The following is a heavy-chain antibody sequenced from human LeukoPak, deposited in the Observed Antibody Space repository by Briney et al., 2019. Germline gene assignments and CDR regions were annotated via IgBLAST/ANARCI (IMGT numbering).Heavy chain of an antibody. J-gene: IGHJ4*02. D-gene: IGHD4-17*01. CDR2: ISNSGSN. CDR1: GDSISSGGYY. V-gene: IGHV4-31*03. CDR3: ARDAPDYADYFDY. Sequence: SETLSLTCTVSGDSISSGGYYWSWIRQHPGKGLEWIGYISNSGSNYYNPSLKSRLTISVDTSKNQFSLKLSPVIAADTAVYYCARDAPDYADYFDYWGQGTLVTVSS.